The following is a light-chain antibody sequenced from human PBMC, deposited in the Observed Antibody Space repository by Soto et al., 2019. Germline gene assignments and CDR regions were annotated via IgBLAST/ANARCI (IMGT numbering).Light chain of an antibody. CDR1: LSVSSA. V-gene: IGKV3-20*01. J-gene: IGKJ5*01. CDR3: QHYGDSLSIT. CDR2: GTY. Sequence: ELVMTQSPATLSLSPGERATLSCRASLSVSSALAWYQPKPGQAPRLLISGTYTRATGIPDRFSGRGSGTDFSLTISRLEPGDFAVYYCQHYGDSLSITFGQGTRLEIK.